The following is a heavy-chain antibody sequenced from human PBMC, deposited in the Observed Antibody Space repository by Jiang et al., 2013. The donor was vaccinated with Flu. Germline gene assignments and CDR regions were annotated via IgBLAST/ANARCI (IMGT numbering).Heavy chain of an antibody. CDR3: ARPAVTGDYFDY. D-gene: IGHD4-17*01. CDR1: GGSISSSSYY. V-gene: IGHV4-39*01. CDR2: IYYSGST. J-gene: IGHJ4*02. Sequence: GLVKPSETLSLTCTVSGGSISSSSYYWGWIRQPPGKGLEWIGSIYYSGSTYYNPSLKSRVTISVDTSKNQFSLKLSSVTAADTAVYYCARPAVTGDYFDYWGQGTLVTVSS.